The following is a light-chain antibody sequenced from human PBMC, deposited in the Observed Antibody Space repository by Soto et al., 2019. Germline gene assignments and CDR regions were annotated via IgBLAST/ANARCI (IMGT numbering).Light chain of an antibody. CDR3: QQYNTWPPPSES. V-gene: IGKV3D-15*01. CDR2: AAS. J-gene: IGKJ3*01. Sequence: IVMTQSPATLSVSPGERATLSCRASQTVNNNLAWYQQRPGQAPRLLIYAASTRATGVPARFSGSGSGTESTLNISSLQSEDVAVYYCQQYNTWPPPSESVGPGTKVDVK. CDR1: QTVNNN.